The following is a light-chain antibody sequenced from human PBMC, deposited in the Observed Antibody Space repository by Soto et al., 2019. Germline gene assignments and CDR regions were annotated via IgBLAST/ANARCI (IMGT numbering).Light chain of an antibody. V-gene: IGLV1-44*01. CDR1: SSNIGINT. Sequence: QSVLTQPPSASGTPGQRVTISCSGSSSNIGINTVNWYQQLPGMAPKVLIYSNNQRPSGVPERFSGSKSGTSASLTISGLQAEDEADDYCAAWDDSLNGVVFGGGTKLTVL. CDR2: SNN. J-gene: IGLJ2*01. CDR3: AAWDDSLNGVV.